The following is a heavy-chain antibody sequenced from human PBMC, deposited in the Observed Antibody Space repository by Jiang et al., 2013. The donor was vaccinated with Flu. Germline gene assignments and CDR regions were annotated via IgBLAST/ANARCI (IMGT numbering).Heavy chain of an antibody. Sequence: GPGLVKPSETLSLTCAVSGGSISGYYWNWIRQTPEKGLEWIGFIYYSGNTYYNPSLNSRATISVDASNNRFSLTLTSVTAADTAIYYCARGHWVGGGHVPGDYWGQGTVVTVSS. CDR2: IYYSGNT. D-gene: IGHD3-16*01. V-gene: IGHV4-59*01. CDR1: GGSISGYY. J-gene: IGHJ4*02. CDR3: ARGHWVGGGHVPGDY.